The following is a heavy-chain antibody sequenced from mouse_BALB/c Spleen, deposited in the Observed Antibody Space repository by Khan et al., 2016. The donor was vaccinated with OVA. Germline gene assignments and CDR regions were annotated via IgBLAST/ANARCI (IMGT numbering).Heavy chain of an antibody. CDR3: TRDRNYYGSSFYFDY. CDR2: ITSGGSYT. J-gene: IGHJ2*01. CDR1: GFTFSSYS. D-gene: IGHD1-1*01. V-gene: IGHV5-6-4*01. Sequence: EVELVESGGGLVKPGGSLRLSCEASGFTFSSYSMSWVRQTPEKRLEWVATITSGGSYTYYPDSVQGRFTISRDNAKNTLYLQMSSLKSEDTAIYYCTRDRNYYGSSFYFDYWGQSTTLTVSS.